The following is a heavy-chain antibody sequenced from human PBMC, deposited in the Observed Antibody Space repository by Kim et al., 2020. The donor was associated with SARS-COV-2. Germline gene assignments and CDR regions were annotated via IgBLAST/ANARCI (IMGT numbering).Heavy chain of an antibody. CDR1: GFGFSYYA. CDR3: ARDLAVAGGL. V-gene: IGHV3-30-3*01. Sequence: GGSLRLSCEVSGFGFSYYAMHWVRQAPGKGPEWLSHISHDDNNIFYADSVKGRFTISRDNSKNTLFLHMDSLRPDDTAIYYCARDLAVAGGLWGQGTLVTVSS. J-gene: IGHJ4*02. D-gene: IGHD6-19*01. CDR2: ISHDDNNI.